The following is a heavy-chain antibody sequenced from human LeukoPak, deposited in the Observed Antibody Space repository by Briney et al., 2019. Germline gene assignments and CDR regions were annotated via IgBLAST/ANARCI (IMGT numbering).Heavy chain of an antibody. Sequence: PGGSLRLSCAATGFTFSSYWMHWVRQAPGKGLEWVSRISSDGSSTEYADAVKGRFTISRDNTKNTLSLQMTSLRAEDTAICYCARDGNAECYRWCHYYYMDVWGKGTTVTVSS. CDR1: GFTFSSYW. V-gene: IGHV3-74*01. CDR2: ISSDGSST. CDR3: ARDGNAECYRWCHYYYMDV. D-gene: IGHD2-8*01. J-gene: IGHJ6*03.